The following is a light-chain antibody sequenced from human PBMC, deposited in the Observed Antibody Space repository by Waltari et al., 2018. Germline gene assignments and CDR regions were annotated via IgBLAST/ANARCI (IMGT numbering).Light chain of an antibody. J-gene: IGKJ2*01. CDR1: QSLVHTDGNTY. V-gene: IGKV2-30*02. CDR2: NVN. CDR3: MQGTYWPYT. Sequence: DVLMTDSLLSVPVTLGQPASISCRSSQSLVHTDGNTYLNWFHQRPGQSPRRLIYNVNNRDSGVPDRFSGSGSGAVFTLKISRVEAEDVGIYYCMQGTYWPYTFGQGTKLEIK.